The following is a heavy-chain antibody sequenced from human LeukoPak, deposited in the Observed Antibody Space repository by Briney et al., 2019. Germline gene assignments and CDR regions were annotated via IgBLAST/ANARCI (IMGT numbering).Heavy chain of an antibody. CDR3: ARVYSSSWSFDY. D-gene: IGHD6-13*01. Sequence: GGSLRLSCAASGFTFSTYAMHWVRQAPGKGLEWVAVISFDGGNKYYADSVEGRFTISRDNSKNTVYLQMNSLRAEDAAVYYCARVYSSSWSFDYWGQGTLVTVSS. V-gene: IGHV3-30-3*01. CDR1: GFTFSTYA. J-gene: IGHJ4*02. CDR2: ISFDGGNK.